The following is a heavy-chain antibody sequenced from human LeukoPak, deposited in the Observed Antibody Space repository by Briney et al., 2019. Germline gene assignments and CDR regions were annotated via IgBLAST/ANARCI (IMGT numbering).Heavy chain of an antibody. Sequence: GASVKVSCKASGYTFTGYYMHWVRQAPGQGLEWMGWINPNSAATTYAQKFQGRVTMTRDTSISTAYMELSRLRSDDTGVYYCAKDQYASNIGYFFDSWGQGTLLTVSS. CDR3: AKDQYASNIGYFFDS. J-gene: IGHJ4*02. D-gene: IGHD3-22*01. CDR2: INPNSAAT. V-gene: IGHV1-2*02. CDR1: GYTFTGYY.